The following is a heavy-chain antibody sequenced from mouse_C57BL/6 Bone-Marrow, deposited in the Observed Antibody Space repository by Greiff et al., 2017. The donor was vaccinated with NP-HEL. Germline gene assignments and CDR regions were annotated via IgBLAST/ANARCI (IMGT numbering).Heavy chain of an antibody. Sequence: QVQLQQSGAELVRPGASVKLSCKASGYTFTDYYINWVKQRPGQGLEWIARIYPGSGNTYYNEKFKGKATLTAEKSSSTAYMQLSSLTSEDSAVYFCARSPYYDYLDYWGQGTTLTVSS. D-gene: IGHD2-4*01. V-gene: IGHV1-76*01. CDR3: ARSPYYDYLDY. J-gene: IGHJ2*01. CDR2: IYPGSGNT. CDR1: GYTFTDYY.